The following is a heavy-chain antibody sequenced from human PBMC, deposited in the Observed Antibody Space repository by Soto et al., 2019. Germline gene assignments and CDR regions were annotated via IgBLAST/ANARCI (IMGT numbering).Heavy chain of an antibody. V-gene: IGHV1-46*01. CDR3: ARYDYNGYYFDY. J-gene: IGHJ4*02. CDR2: INPSGGGT. CDR1: GYTFSSYY. D-gene: IGHD4-4*01. Sequence: QVQLVQSGAEVKKPGASVKVSCKASGYTFSSYYMHWVRQAPGQGYEWMGIINPSGGGTTYAQKFQGRGTMTRDTATSTVYRELSSLRSEETAVYYCARYDYNGYYFDYWGQGTLVTVSS.